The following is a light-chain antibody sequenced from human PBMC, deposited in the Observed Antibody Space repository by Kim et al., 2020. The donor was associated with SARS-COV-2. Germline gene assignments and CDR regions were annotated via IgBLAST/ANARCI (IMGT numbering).Light chain of an antibody. J-gene: IGKJ1*01. Sequence: EIVLTQSPGTLSLSPGERATLSCRASQSVSSSYLAWYQQKPGQAPRLLIYDASSRATGIPDRFSGSGSGTDFTLTISRLEPEDFAVYYCQQYDGSPRTFGQWTKVDIK. CDR3: QQYDGSPRT. CDR1: QSVSSSY. V-gene: IGKV3-20*01. CDR2: DAS.